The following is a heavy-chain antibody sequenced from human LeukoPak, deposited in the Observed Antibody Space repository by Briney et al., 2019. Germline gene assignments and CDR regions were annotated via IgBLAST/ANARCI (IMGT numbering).Heavy chain of an antibody. CDR1: GGSFSGYY. J-gene: IGHJ4*02. D-gene: IGHD2-21*02. CDR3: ARSRFNTYCGGDCYFDFDY. Sequence: SETLSLTCAVYGGSFSGYYWSWIRQPPGKGLEWIGYIYYSGSTNYNPSLKSRVTISVDTSKNQFSLKLSSVTAADTAVYYCARSRFNTYCGGDCYFDFDYWGQGTLVTVSS. CDR2: IYYSGST. V-gene: IGHV4-59*01.